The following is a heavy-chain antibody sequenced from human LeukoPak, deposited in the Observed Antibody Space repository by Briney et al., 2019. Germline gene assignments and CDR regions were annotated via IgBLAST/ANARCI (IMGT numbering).Heavy chain of an antibody. D-gene: IGHD3-22*01. CDR2: IIPIFGTA. V-gene: IGHV1-69*05. CDR3: ARDKGLRLTMISNWFDP. CDR1: GGTFSSYA. J-gene: IGHJ5*02. Sequence: WASVKVSRKASGGTFSSYAISWVRQAPGQGLEWMGGIIPIFGTANYAQKSQGRVTITTDESTSTAYMELSSLRSEDTAVYYCARDKGLRLTMISNWFDPWGQGTLVTVSS.